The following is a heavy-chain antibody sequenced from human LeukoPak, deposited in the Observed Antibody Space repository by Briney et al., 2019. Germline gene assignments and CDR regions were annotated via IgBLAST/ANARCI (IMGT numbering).Heavy chain of an antibody. CDR1: RGFTFSTNW. D-gene: IGHD1-7*01. CDR3: VRNNWNSVYYGMDV. J-gene: IGHJ6*02. V-gene: IGHV3-74*01. CDR2: VNSDGSST. Sequence: GGSLRLSCAASRGFTFSTNWMYWVRQAPGKGLVWVSRVNSDGSSTAYADPVKGRFTISRDNVNNILYLQMNSLRAEDTAVCYCVRNNWNSVYYGMDVWGQGTTVTVSS.